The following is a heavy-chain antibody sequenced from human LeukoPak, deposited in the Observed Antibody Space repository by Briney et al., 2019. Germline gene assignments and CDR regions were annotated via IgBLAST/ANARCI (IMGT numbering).Heavy chain of an antibody. CDR1: GGTFSSYA. V-gene: IGHV1-69*04. CDR3: ARDRNAMNVDIVADVVTPVLFDY. CDR2: IIPILGIA. D-gene: IGHD5-12*01. J-gene: IGHJ4*02. Sequence: GASVKVSCKASGGTFSSYAISWVRQAPGQGLEWMGRIIPILGIANYAQKFQGRVTITADKSTSTAYMELSSLRSEDTAVYYCARDRNAMNVDIVADVVTPVLFDYWGQGTLVTVSS.